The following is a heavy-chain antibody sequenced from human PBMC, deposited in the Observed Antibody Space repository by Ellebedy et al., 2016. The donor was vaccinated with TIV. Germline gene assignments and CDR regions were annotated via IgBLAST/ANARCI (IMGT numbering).Heavy chain of an antibody. CDR1: RDSINNDTF. D-gene: IGHD5-24*01. Sequence: MPSETLSLTCGVSRDSINNDTFWSWVRQPPGRGLEWIGVVYHTGHTNYNPSLRRRVTITVDKSKGQFSLTLRSMTAADTAVYFCARDWTRGGGYIPHWFDPWGQGTLVTVSS. CDR3: ARDWTRGGGYIPHWFDP. J-gene: IGHJ5*02. CDR2: VYHTGHT. V-gene: IGHV4-4*02.